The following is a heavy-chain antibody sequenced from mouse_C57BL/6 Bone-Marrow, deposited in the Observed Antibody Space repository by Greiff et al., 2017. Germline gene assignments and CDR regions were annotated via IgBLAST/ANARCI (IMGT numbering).Heavy chain of an antibody. CDR1: GYAFSSSW. CDR2: IYPGDGDT. Sequence: QVQLQQSGPELVKPGASVKISCKASGYAFSSSWMNWVKQRPGKGLEWIGRIYPGDGDTNYNGKFKGKATLTADKSSSTAYMQLSSLTSEDSAVYFWARGIYYYGSSYYFDYWGQGTTLTVSS. CDR3: ARGIYYYGSSYYFDY. J-gene: IGHJ2*01. V-gene: IGHV1-82*01. D-gene: IGHD1-1*01.